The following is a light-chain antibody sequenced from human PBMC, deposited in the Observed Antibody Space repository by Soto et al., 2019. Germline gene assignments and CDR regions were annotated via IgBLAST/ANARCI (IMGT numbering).Light chain of an antibody. CDR1: QSVSTN. CDR3: QQHSNWPPIT. Sequence: EMVMTQSPATLSVSPGERATLSCRASQSVSTNLAWYQQKPGQAPRLLLYGASTRATGIPARFSGSGSGTEFTLTISSLEPEDFAVYYCQQHSNWPPITFGQGTRLEIK. V-gene: IGKV3-15*01. J-gene: IGKJ5*01. CDR2: GAS.